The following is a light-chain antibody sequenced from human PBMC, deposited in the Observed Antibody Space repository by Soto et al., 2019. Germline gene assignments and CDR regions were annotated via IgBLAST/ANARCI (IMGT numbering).Light chain of an antibody. J-gene: IGLJ2*01. CDR3: SSYTSDTTPA. CDR1: SSNIGGNT. V-gene: IGLV1-44*01. Sequence: QSVLTQPPSASGTPGQRVTFSCSGSSSNIGGNTVSWFQHLPRTAPKLLIFSNSQRPSGVPDRFSGAKSGTSASLAISGLQSEDEANYYCSSYTSDTTPAFGGGTQLTVL. CDR2: SNS.